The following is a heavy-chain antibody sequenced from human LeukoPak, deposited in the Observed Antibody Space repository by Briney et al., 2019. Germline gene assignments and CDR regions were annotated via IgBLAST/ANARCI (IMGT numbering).Heavy chain of an antibody. Sequence: GRSLRLSCAASGFTFSSYAMHWVRQAPGKGLEWVAVISYDGSNKYYADSVKGRFTISRDNSKNTLYPQMNSLRAEDTAVYYCAVAGWARGVNFDYWGQGTLVTVSS. J-gene: IGHJ4*02. V-gene: IGHV3-30*04. CDR1: GFTFSSYA. CDR2: ISYDGSNK. D-gene: IGHD6-19*01. CDR3: AVAGWARGVNFDY.